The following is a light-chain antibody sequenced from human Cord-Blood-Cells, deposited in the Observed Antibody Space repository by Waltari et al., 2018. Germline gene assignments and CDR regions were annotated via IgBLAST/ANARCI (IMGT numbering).Light chain of an antibody. J-gene: IGKJ4*01. CDR1: QSVSSN. Sequence: PGERATLSCRASQSVSSNLAWYQQKPGQAPRLLIYGASTRATGIPARFSGSGSGTEFTLTISSLQSEDFAVYYCQQYNNWPALTFGGGTKVEIK. V-gene: IGKV3-15*01. CDR2: GAS. CDR3: QQYNNWPALT.